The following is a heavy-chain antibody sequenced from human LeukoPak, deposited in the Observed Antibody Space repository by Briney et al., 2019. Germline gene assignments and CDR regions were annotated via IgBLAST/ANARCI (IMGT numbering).Heavy chain of an antibody. CDR3: ASTVTSGAYFDY. V-gene: IGHV4-59*01. CDR1: RGSLSIYS. J-gene: IGHJ4*02. CDR2: IYYSGTA. D-gene: IGHD4-17*01. Sequence: SETLSLTCTVSRGSLSIYSWSWIRQSPEKGLEWIGYIYYSGTANYNPSLMSRVTISVDTSKNQFSLKLTSVTAADTAVYYCASTVTSGAYFDYWGQGTLVTVSS.